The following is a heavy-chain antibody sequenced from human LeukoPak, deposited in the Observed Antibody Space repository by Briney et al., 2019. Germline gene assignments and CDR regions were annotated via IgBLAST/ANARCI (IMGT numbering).Heavy chain of an antibody. CDR1: GDSIRSYH. CDR3: AKHEGTAGPFDS. D-gene: IGHD6-13*01. J-gene: IGHJ4*02. V-gene: IGHV4-59*08. Sequence: PSETLSLTCTVSGDSIRSYHWSWIRQPPGKGLEWIEHIHYSGRTNYNPSLRSRVTISVDTSKNQFSLKLTSVTAADTAVYYCAKHEGTAGPFDSWGQGTLVTVSS. CDR2: IHYSGRT.